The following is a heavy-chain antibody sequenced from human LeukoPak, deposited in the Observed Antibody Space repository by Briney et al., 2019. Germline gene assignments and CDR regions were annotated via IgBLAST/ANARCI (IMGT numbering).Heavy chain of an antibody. CDR1: GFSLSDYY. Sequence: GGSLRLSCEASGFSLSDYYMTWIPQAPGKGLDWLASISTSGSIIYYADSVKGRLTISRDNAKKSLFLQMNSLRAEDTAIYYCARGREGDYHYHMDVWGKGTTVIVSS. CDR2: ISTSGSII. CDR3: ARGREGDYHYHMDV. V-gene: IGHV3-11*01. J-gene: IGHJ6*03. D-gene: IGHD5-24*01.